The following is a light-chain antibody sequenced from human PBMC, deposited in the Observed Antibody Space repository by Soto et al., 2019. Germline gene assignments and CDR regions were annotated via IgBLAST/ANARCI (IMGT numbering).Light chain of an antibody. CDR1: SGHSNYA. CDR2: VNSDGSH. J-gene: IGLJ1*01. V-gene: IGLV4-69*01. CDR3: QTWATGSYV. Sequence: QLVLTQSPSASASLGASVKLTCTLSSGHSNYAIAWHQQQSEEGPRYLMKVNSDGSHSKGDGIPDRFSGSSSGAERYLSISSLQSEDEADYYCQTWATGSYVFGTGTKLTVL.